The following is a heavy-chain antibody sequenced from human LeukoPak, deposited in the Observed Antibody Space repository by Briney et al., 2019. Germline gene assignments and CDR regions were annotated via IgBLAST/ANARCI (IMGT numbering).Heavy chain of an antibody. CDR3: AKDIVVVVAATGVFDY. J-gene: IGHJ4*02. V-gene: IGHV3-23*01. CDR1: GFTFSSYA. CDR2: ISGSGGST. D-gene: IGHD2-15*01. Sequence: PGRSLRLSCAASGFTFSSYAMSWVRQAPGKGLEWVSAISGSGGSTYYADSVKGRFTISRDNSKNTLYLQMNSLRAEDTAVYYCAKDIVVVVAATGVFDYWGQGTLVTVSS.